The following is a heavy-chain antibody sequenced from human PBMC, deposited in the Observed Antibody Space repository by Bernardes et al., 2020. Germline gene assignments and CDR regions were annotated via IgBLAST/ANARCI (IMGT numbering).Heavy chain of an antibody. CDR1: GYTFTNYD. CDR2: MTPNSGNT. CDR3: ARSVDYDFWSGYYYYYGMDV. Sequence: AGGKVPRKASGYTFTNYDITGVRQATGQGLEWMGWMTPNSGNTGYAQKFQGRVTMTRNTSISTAYMELSSLRSEDTAVYYCARSVDYDFWSGYYYYYGMDVWGQGTTVTVSS. D-gene: IGHD3-3*01. V-gene: IGHV1-8*01. J-gene: IGHJ6*02.